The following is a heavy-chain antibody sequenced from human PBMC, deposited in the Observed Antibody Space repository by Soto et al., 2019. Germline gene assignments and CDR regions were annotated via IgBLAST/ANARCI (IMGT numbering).Heavy chain of an antibody. CDR3: ARRLGAFVVVPAAYDY. CDR2: ISAYNGNT. J-gene: IGHJ4*02. D-gene: IGHD2-2*01. V-gene: IGHV1-18*01. CDR1: GYTFTSYG. Sequence: GASVKVSCKASGYTFTSYGISWVRQAPGQGLEWMGWISAYNGNTNYAQKLQGRVTMTTDTSTSTAYMELRSLRSDDTAVYYCARRLGAFVVVPAAYDYWGQGTLVTVSS.